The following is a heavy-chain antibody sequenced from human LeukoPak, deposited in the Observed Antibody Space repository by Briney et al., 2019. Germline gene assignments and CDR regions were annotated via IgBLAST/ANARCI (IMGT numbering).Heavy chain of an antibody. CDR1: GFTFSSYA. CDR2: ISGSGGST. J-gene: IGHJ4*02. V-gene: IGHV3-23*01. Sequence: GGSLRLSCAASGFTFSSYAMSWVRQAPGKGLEWVSAISGSGGSTYYADSVKGRFTISRDNSKNTLYLQMNSPRAEDTAVYYCAKDHAAYCGGDCEVLQPFDYWGQGTLVTVSS. CDR3: AKDHAAYCGGDCEVLQPFDY. D-gene: IGHD2-21*02.